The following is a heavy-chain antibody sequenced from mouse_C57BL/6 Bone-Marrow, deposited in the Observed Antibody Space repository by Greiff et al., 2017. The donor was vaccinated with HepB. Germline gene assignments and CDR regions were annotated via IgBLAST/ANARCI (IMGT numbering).Heavy chain of an antibody. D-gene: IGHD1-1*01. CDR2: FYPGSGSI. CDR3: ARHEVGEYYYGSRWYFDV. Sequence: VQLQQSGAELVKPGASVKLSCKASGYTFTEYTIHWVKQRSGQGLEWIGWFYPGSGSIKYNEKFKDKATLTADKSSSTVYMELSRLTSEDSAVYFCARHEVGEYYYGSRWYFDVWGTGTTVTVSS. CDR1: GYTFTEYT. J-gene: IGHJ1*03. V-gene: IGHV1-62-2*01.